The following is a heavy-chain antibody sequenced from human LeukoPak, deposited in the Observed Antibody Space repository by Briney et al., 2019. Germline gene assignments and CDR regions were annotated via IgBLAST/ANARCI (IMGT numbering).Heavy chain of an antibody. D-gene: IGHD3-10*01. CDR2: IYHSGST. J-gene: IGHJ4*02. CDR3: ARGFATMVRGAVLDF. V-gene: IGHV4-34*01. CDR1: GGSFSGYY. Sequence: PSETLSLTCAVYGGAVYGGSFSGYYWSWIRQPPGKGLEWIGEIYHSGSTNYNPSLKSRVTISVDTSKNQFSLKLSSVTAADTAVYYCARGFATMVRGAVLDFWGQGTLVTVSS.